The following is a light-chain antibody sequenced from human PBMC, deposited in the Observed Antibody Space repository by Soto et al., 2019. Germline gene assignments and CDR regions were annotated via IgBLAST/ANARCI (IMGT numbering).Light chain of an antibody. Sequence: QSVLTQPASVSGSPGQSITISCTGTSSDVGAYNFVSWYQQHPGKVPKLMIFDVSSRPSGVSDRFSGSKSGNTASLTTSGLQAEDEGDYYCTSSTSSTPHVFGSGTKLTVL. J-gene: IGLJ1*01. CDR2: DVS. CDR1: SSDVGAYNF. V-gene: IGLV2-14*03. CDR3: TSSTSSTPHV.